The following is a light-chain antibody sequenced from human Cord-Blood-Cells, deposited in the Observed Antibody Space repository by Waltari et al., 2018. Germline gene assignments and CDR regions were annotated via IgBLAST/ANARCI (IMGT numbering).Light chain of an antibody. CDR1: SSDVGGYNY. V-gene: IGLV2-14*01. Sequence: QSALTQPASVPGSPGQSLTISCTGTSSDVGGYNYVSWYQQHPGKAPKLTIYDLSNRCSGFSNRFSGSKPGNTGSLTISGLQAEDEADYYCSSYTSSSTVVFGGGTKLTVL. CDR3: SSYTSSSTVV. CDR2: DLS. J-gene: IGLJ2*01.